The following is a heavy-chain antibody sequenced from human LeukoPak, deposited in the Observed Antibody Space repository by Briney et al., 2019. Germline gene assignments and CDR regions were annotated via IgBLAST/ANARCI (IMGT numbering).Heavy chain of an antibody. CDR3: ARGRIGDY. J-gene: IGHJ4*02. V-gene: IGHV3-7*01. CDR2: IKQDGSEK. Sequence: GGSLRLSCAASGFTFSNYWMSWVRQAPGKGREWVANIKQDGSEKYYVDSVKGRFTISRDNAKNSLYLQMNSLRAEDTAVYCCARGRIGDYWGQGTLVTVCS. CDR1: GFTFSNYW.